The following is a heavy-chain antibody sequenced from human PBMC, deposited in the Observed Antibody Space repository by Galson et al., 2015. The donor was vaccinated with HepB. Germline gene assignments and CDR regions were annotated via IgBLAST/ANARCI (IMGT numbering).Heavy chain of an antibody. CDR1: GYTFTNYY. V-gene: IGHV1-2*02. CDR3: ASVFGDYSDALDI. J-gene: IGHJ3*02. D-gene: IGHD4-17*01. Sequence: SVKVSCKASGYTFTNYYIHWVRQAPGQGLEWMGCINPNSGGTDYAPKFQGRVTMTRDTSFSTAYMELSSLTSDDTALYYCASVFGDYSDALDIWGQGTMVTVSS. CDR2: INPNSGGT.